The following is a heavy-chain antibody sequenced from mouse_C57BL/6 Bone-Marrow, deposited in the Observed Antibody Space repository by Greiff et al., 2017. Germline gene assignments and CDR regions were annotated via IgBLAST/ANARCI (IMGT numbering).Heavy chain of an antibody. CDR1: GFTFSDYG. CDR3: AMQDYYGSSYGY. D-gene: IGHD1-1*01. J-gene: IGHJ2*01. V-gene: IGHV5-17*01. Sequence: EVKLVESGGGLVKPGGSLKLSCAASGFTFSDYGMHWVRQAPEKGLEWVAYISSGSSTIYYAETVKGRFTISRDNAKNTLFLQMTSLRSEDTAMYYCAMQDYYGSSYGYWGQGTTLTVAS. CDR2: ISSGSSTI.